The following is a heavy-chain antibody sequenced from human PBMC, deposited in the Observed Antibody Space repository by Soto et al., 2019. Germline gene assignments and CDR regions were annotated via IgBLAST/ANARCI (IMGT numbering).Heavy chain of an antibody. V-gene: IGHV3-23*01. Sequence: GGSLRLSCAASGFPFSSYVMSWVRQAPGKGLEWVSGISGGGSNTFYADSVKGRFTISGDNSKNTLLLQMNSLGAEDTAVYYCAKDSNKYSSSLRGRYLDYWGQGIGVTVSS. D-gene: IGHD4-4*01. J-gene: IGHJ4*02. CDR3: AKDSNKYSSSLRGRYLDY. CDR1: GFPFSSYV. CDR2: ISGGGSNT.